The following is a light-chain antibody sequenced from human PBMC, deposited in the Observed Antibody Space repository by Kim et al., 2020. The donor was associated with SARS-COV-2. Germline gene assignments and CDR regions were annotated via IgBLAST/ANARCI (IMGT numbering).Light chain of an antibody. CDR1: SSNIGSNN. V-gene: IGLV1-44*01. CDR3: AVWDDSLKEGV. J-gene: IGLJ3*02. Sequence: QSVLTQPPSASGTPGQRVTVSCSGSSSNIGSNNVVWYQQLSGAAPNLLIYSNNQRPSGIPDRFSGSRSGTSASLAISGLQSGDEADYYCAVWDDSLKEGVFGGGTQLTVL. CDR2: SNN.